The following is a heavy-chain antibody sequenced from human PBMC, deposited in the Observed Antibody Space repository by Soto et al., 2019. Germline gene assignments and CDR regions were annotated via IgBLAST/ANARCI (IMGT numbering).Heavy chain of an antibody. CDR2: ISSSSGYI. J-gene: IGHJ3*02. V-gene: IGHV3-21*01. CDR1: GFTFSSYS. Sequence: PGGSLRPSCAASGFTFSSYSMNWVRQAPGKGLEWVSCISSSSGYICYADSVRGRFTISRDNAKNTLFLQMTGLRVDDTSVYYCAREAGYCSRTSCYRRAFDTWGQGTMVTVSS. CDR3: AREAGYCSRTSCYRRAFDT. D-gene: IGHD2-2*01.